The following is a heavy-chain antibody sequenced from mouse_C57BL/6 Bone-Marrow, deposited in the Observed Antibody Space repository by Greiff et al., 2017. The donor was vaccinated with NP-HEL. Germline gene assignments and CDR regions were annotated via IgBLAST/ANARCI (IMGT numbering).Heavy chain of an antibody. J-gene: IGHJ4*01. V-gene: IGHV7-3*01. Sequence: EVQRVESGGGLVQPGGSLSLSCAASGFTFTDYYMSWVRQPPGKALEWLGFIRNKANGYTTEYSASVKGRFNISRDNSQSILYLQMNALRAEDSATYYCARSPTVVAPYAMDYWGQGTSVTVSS. CDR1: GFTFTDYY. CDR3: ARSPTVVAPYAMDY. D-gene: IGHD1-1*01. CDR2: IRNKANGYTT.